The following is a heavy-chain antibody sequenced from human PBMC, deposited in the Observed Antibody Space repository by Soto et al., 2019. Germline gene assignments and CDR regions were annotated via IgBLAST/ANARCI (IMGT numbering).Heavy chain of an antibody. Sequence: EVQLVESGGGLVQPGGSLRLSCAASGFTFSTYSMNLVRQAPGKGLEWGSYISSSSSTIYYADSVKGRFTISRDNAKNSLYLQMNSLRDEDTAVYYCIGDGGATDWFDPWGQGSLVTVSS. J-gene: IGHJ5*02. CDR3: IGDGGATDWFDP. D-gene: IGHD1-26*01. CDR2: ISSSSSTI. V-gene: IGHV3-48*02. CDR1: GFTFSTYS.